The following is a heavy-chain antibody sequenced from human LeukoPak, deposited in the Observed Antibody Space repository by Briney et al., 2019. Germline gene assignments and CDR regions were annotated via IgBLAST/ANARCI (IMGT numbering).Heavy chain of an antibody. CDR2: INPNSGGT. CDR3: ARGYYDSGTGDY. J-gene: IGHJ4*02. Sequence: ASVKVSCKASGYTFTGYYMHWVRQAPGQGLEWMGYINPNSGGTNYARKFQGRVTMTRDTSISTVYMELSRLRSDDTAVYYCARGYYDSGTGDYWGQGTLVTVSS. CDR1: GYTFTGYY. V-gene: IGHV1-2*02. D-gene: IGHD3-10*01.